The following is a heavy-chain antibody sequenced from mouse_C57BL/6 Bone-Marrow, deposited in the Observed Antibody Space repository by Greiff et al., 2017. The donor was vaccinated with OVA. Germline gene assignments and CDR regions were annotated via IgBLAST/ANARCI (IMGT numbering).Heavy chain of an antibody. D-gene: IGHD1-1*01. Sequence: VQLQQSGAELVKPGASVKISCKASGYAFSSYWMNWVKQRPGKGLEWIGQIYPGDGDTNYNGKFKGKATLTADKSSSTGYMQLSSLTSEDSAVYFCARRAVVATKWYFDVWGTGTTVTVSS. V-gene: IGHV1-80*01. CDR2: IYPGDGDT. J-gene: IGHJ1*03. CDR1: GYAFSSYW. CDR3: ARRAVVATKWYFDV.